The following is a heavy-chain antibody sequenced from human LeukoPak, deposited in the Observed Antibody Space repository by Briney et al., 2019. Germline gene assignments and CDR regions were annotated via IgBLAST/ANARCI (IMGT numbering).Heavy chain of an antibody. D-gene: IGHD4-17*01. V-gene: IGHV4-59*01. CDR1: GGSISSYY. J-gene: IGHJ5*02. CDR2: IYYSGST. CDR3: ARGTVTTMVAWFDP. Sequence: PSETLSLTCTVSGGSISSYYWSWLRQPPGKGLEWVGYIYYSGSTNYNPSLKSRVTISVDTSKNQLSLKLSSVTAADTAVYYCARGTVTTMVAWFDPWGQGTLVTVSS.